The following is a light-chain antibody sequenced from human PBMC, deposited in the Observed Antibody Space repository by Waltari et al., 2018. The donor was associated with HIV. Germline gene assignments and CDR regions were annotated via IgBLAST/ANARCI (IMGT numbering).Light chain of an antibody. CDR2: EVS. V-gene: IGLV2-8*01. CDR3: NSYAGSNNVV. CDR1: SSDVGGHNY. Sequence: QSALTQPPSASGSPGQAVTISCTGTSSDVGGHNYVSWYQQHPGKAPKPMIYEVSKRPSGVPDRFSGSKSGNTASLTVSGLQAEDEADYYCNSYAGSNNVVFGGGTKVTVL. J-gene: IGLJ2*01.